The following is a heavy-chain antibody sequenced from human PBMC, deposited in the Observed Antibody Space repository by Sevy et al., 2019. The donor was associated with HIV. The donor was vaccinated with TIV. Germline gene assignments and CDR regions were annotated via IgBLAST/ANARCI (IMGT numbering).Heavy chain of an antibody. V-gene: IGHV3-23*01. CDR1: GFTFSSYA. J-gene: IGHJ4*02. CDR3: AKDREYSSGWYEGISFDY. D-gene: IGHD6-19*01. Sequence: QLGGSLRLSCAASGFTFSSYAMSWVRQAPGKGLEWVSAISGSGGSTYYADSVKGRFTISRDNSKNTLYLQMNSLRAEDTAVYYCAKDREYSSGWYEGISFDYWGQGTLVTVSS. CDR2: ISGSGGST.